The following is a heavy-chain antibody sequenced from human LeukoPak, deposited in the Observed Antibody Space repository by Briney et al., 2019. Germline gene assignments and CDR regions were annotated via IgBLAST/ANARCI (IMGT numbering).Heavy chain of an antibody. D-gene: IGHD4-11*01. CDR1: GGTFSSYA. J-gene: IGHJ5*02. CDR2: IIPIFGTA. Sequence: SVKVSCKASGGTFSSYAISWVRQAPGQGLEWMGRIIPIFGTANYAQNFQGRVTNTTGESTSTAYMELSSLRSEDTAVYYCAREVWEDSNSPNWFDPWGQGTLVTVSS. V-gene: IGHV1-69*05. CDR3: AREVWEDSNSPNWFDP.